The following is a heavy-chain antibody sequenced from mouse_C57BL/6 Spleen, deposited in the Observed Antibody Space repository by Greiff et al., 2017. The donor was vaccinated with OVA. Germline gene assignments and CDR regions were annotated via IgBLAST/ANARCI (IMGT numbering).Heavy chain of an antibody. CDR1: GYSITSGYY. CDR3: ARGPTTVVDWYFEV. D-gene: IGHD1-1*01. Sequence: DVQLQESGPGLVKPSQSLSLTCSVTGYSITSGYYWNWIRQFPGNKLEWMGYISYDGSNNYNPSLKNRIPITRYHSKNQFFLKLNSLTTEDTATYDGARGPTTVVDWYFEVWGTGTTVTVSS. CDR2: ISYDGSN. V-gene: IGHV3-6*01. J-gene: IGHJ1*03.